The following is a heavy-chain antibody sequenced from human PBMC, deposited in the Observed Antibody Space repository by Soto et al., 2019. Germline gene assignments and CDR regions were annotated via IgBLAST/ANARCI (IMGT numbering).Heavy chain of an antibody. Sequence: PSETLSLTCTFSGDSVTSGNYYWSWIRQPPGKGLEWIGYIYYSGNNNYSPSLKSRVTMSLDRSNNQFSLNLSSVTAADTAVYYCARIPVYTSIINWFDPWGQGILVTVSS. CDR2: IYYSGNN. CDR1: GDSVTSGNYY. D-gene: IGHD5-18*01. J-gene: IGHJ5*01. CDR3: ARIPVYTSIINWFDP. V-gene: IGHV4-61*01.